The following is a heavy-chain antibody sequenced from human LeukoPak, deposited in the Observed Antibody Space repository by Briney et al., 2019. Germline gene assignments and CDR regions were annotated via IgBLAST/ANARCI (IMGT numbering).Heavy chain of an antibody. CDR2: VYESEIFSDSDSETIAENEKT. J-gene: IGHJ4*02. Sequence: SETLSLTCTVSGRSIGSFYWSWIRHPPGRDLEWLGYVYESEIFSDSDSETIAENEKTNYNQPLKGRVTISLDTSKKQVSLNLTTVTAADTAVYFCARGVATFFDRWGRGALVAVSS. CDR1: GRSIGSFY. CDR3: ARGVATFFDR. D-gene: IGHD5-12*01. V-gene: IGHV4-59*01.